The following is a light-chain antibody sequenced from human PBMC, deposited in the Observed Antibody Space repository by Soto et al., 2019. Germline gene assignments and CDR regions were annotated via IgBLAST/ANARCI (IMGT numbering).Light chain of an antibody. J-gene: IGKJ1*01. CDR1: QYIGRW. CDR2: DAS. Sequence: DIRMTQSPSTLSAAVGDTVTITCRASQYIGRWLAWYHQAPVKAPKALIYDASRLETGVPSRFSGTESGIEFTLTISSLQPDDFATYYCLQYRSYPRTFGQGTKVEVK. CDR3: LQYRSYPRT. V-gene: IGKV1-5*01.